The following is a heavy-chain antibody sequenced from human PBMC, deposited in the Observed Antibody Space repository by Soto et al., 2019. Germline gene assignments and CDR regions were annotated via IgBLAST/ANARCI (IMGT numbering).Heavy chain of an antibody. Sequence: PGASLKISCKGSGYSFTRYWISWVCQVPGKGLEWMGRIDPSDSYTNYSPSFQGHVTISADKSISTAYLQWSSLKASDTAMYYCARRELGAFYGMDVWGQGTTVTVSS. CDR3: ARRELGAFYGMDV. CDR2: IDPSDSYT. V-gene: IGHV5-10-1*01. D-gene: IGHD1-26*01. CDR1: GYSFTRYW. J-gene: IGHJ6*02.